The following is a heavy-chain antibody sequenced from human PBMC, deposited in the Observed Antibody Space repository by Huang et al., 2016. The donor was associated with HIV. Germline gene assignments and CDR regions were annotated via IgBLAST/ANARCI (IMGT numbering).Heavy chain of an antibody. Sequence: DEHLVESGGGLVQPGGSVTITCEVSGFNFKNYWMNWVSQAPGKGLEWGANIRGDGSEKNYVDFVKGRFTIFRDNAKNLLYLQMKSLRAEDTSVYYCATNLQIVVVPPDMGYDAFDMWGQGTMVTVSS. CDR2: IRGDGSEK. J-gene: IGHJ3*02. CDR1: GFNFKNYW. CDR3: ATNLQIVVVPPDMGYDAFDM. V-gene: IGHV3-7*01. D-gene: IGHD2-2*01.